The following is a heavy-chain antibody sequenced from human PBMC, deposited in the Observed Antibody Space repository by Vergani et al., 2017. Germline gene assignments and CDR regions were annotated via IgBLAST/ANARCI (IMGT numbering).Heavy chain of an antibody. J-gene: IGHJ3*02. V-gene: IGHV4-39*07. Sequence: QVQLQESGPGLVKPSETLSLTCTVSGGSISSSSYYWGWIRQPPGKGLEWIGSIYYSGSTYYNPSLKSRVTISVDTSKNQFSLKLSSVTAADTAVYYCARDRWGTIGGAFDIWGQGTMVTVSS. CDR3: ARDRWGTIGGAFDI. CDR1: GGSISSSSYY. D-gene: IGHD3-16*01. CDR2: IYYSGST.